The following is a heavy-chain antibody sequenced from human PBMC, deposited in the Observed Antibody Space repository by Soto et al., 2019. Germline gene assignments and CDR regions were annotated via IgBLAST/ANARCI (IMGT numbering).Heavy chain of an antibody. D-gene: IGHD6-6*01. J-gene: IGHJ5*02. CDR2: ISSSSSYI. V-gene: IGHV3-21*01. CDR1: GLTFNLFA. Sequence: PGGSLRLSCSASGSTASGLTFNLFAMNWVRQAPGKGLEWVSSISSSSSYIYYADSVKGRFTISRDNAKNSLYLQMNSLRAEDTAVYYCASPPDGNRSSSSMTWGQGTLVTVSS. CDR3: ASPPDGNRSSSSMT.